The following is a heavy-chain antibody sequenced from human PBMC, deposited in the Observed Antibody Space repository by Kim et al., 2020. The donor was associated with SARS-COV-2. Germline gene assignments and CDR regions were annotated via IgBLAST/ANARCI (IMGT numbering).Heavy chain of an antibody. D-gene: IGHD6-13*01. V-gene: IGHV3-48*03. CDR2: ISGNGNNI. J-gene: IGHJ4*02. CDR1: GFTFRDYE. CDR3: ARDGDSSRGSPFDY. Sequence: GGSLRLSCAASGFTFRDYEMNWIRQAPGKGLEWLSYISGNGNNIYYADPVRGRFTVSRDNAKNSLYLQMDSLRAEDTAVYYCARDGDSSRGSPFDYWGQG.